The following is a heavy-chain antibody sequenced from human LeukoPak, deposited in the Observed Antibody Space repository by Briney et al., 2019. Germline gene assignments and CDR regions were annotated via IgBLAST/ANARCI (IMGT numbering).Heavy chain of an antibody. J-gene: IGHJ4*02. CDR1: GGPISSGSYY. CDR2: IYTSGST. V-gene: IGHV4-61*02. CDR3: ARGPCHRPLDY. Sequence: SETLSLTCTVSGGPISSGSYYWRWIRQPAGKGLEWIGRIYTSGSTNYNPSLKSRVTISVDTSKHQLSLKLSSVTAADTAVYYCARGPCHRPLDYWGQRTLVTVSS.